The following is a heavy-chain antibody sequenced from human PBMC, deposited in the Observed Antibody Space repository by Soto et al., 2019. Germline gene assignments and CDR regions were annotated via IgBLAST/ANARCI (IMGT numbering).Heavy chain of an antibody. D-gene: IGHD2-8*01. J-gene: IGHJ6*02. Sequence: GASVKVSCKASGYSFTDYHIHWVRQAPGQGLEWLGRINPKSGGTSTAQKFQGWVAMTTDTSISTASMELTRLTSDDRAIYYCARGDSTDCSNGVCSFFYNHDMDVWGQGTMVTVSS. V-gene: IGHV1-2*04. CDR1: GYSFTDYH. CDR2: INPKSGGT. CDR3: ARGDSTDCSNGVCSFFYNHDMDV.